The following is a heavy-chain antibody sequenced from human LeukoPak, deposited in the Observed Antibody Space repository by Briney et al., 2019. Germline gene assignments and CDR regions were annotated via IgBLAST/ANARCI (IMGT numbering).Heavy chain of an antibody. CDR2: INPNSGGT. D-gene: IGHD3-22*01. CDR3: ARSYSYDSSGYYGAK. CDR1: GYTFTDYY. Sequence: ASVKVSCKASGYTFTDYYMHWVRQAPGQGPEWMGWINPNSGGTNYAQKFQGRVTMTRDTSISTAYMEVSSLRSDDTAVYYCARSYSYDSSGYYGAKWGQGTLVTVSS. V-gene: IGHV1-2*02. J-gene: IGHJ4*02.